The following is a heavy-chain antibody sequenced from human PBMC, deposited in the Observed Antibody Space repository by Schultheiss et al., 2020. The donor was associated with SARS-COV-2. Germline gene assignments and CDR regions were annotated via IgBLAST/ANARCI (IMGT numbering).Heavy chain of an antibody. CDR2: ISYDGSNK. J-gene: IGHJ4*02. D-gene: IGHD6-19*01. V-gene: IGHV3-30-3*01. CDR1: GFTFSSYA. Sequence: GESLKISCAASGFTFSSYAMHWVRQAPGKGLEWVAVISYDGSNKYYADSVKGRFTISRDNSKNTLYLQMNSLRAEDTAVYYCARDPDGEQWLVPLDYWGQGTLVTVSS. CDR3: ARDPDGEQWLVPLDY.